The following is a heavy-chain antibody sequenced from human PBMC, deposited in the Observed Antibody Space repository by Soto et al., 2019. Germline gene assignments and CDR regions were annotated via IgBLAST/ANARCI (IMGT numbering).Heavy chain of an antibody. Sequence: QLQLQESAPGLVKPSETLSLTCSVSGGSINNNYYYWGWVRQPPGKGLEWIGSVSFTGTTYYSPSLKSRVTTSMDTSTNQFSLKLTSVTAADTAVYYCASQTLDVPAYFDYWGPGTLVTVSS. CDR3: ASQTLDVPAYFDY. J-gene: IGHJ4*02. CDR2: VSFTGTT. D-gene: IGHD1-1*01. CDR1: GGSINNNYYY. V-gene: IGHV4-39*01.